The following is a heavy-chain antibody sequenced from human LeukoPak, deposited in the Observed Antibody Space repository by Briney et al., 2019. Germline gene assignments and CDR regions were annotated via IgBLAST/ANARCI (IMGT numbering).Heavy chain of an antibody. CDR3: AREGIADYYFDY. CDR1: GFTFSIYS. D-gene: IGHD6-13*01. J-gene: IGHJ4*02. V-gene: IGHV3-21*01. Sequence: PGGSLRLSCAASGFTFSIYSMNWVRQAPGKGLEWVSFISSSSSYIYYADSVKGRFTISRDNARNSLYLQMNSLRAEDTAVYYRAREGIADYYFDYWGQGTLVTVSS. CDR2: ISSSSSYI.